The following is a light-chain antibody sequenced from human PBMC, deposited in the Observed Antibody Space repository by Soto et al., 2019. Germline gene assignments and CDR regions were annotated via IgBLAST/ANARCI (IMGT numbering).Light chain of an antibody. J-gene: IGKJ4*01. Sequence: DIQMTQSPSSLSASVGDRVTITCRASQGISSYLNWYQQKPGKAPKVLIFAASSLQSGVPSRFSGSRSGTDFTLTISSLQPEDFATYYCQQSFSTPFAFGGGTKVEIK. CDR3: QQSFSTPFA. CDR2: AAS. CDR1: QGISSY. V-gene: IGKV1-39*01.